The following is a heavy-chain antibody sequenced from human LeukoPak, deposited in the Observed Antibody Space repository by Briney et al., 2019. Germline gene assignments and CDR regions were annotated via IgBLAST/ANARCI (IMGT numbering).Heavy chain of an antibody. D-gene: IGHD1-26*01. CDR1: GGTFSSYA. CDR2: IIPIFGTA. V-gene: IGHV1-69*05. J-gene: IGHJ4*02. CDR3: ARGVSGTFDY. Sequence: RASVKVSCKASGGTFSSYAISWVRQAPGQGLEWMGGIIPIFGTANYAQKFQGRVTITTDESRSTAYMELSSLRSEDTAVYYCARGVSGTFDYWGQGTLVTVSS.